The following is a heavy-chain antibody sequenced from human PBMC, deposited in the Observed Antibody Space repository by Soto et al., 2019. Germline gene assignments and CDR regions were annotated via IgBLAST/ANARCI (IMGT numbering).Heavy chain of an antibody. J-gene: IGHJ4*02. CDR1: GGSVSSGSSY. V-gene: IGHV4-61*01. CDR3: AKWVGATAIDY. Sequence: SETLSLTCTVSGGSVSSGSSYWSWIRQPPGRGLEWIGYIYHSGGANHNPSLKSRVTMSVDTSKNQFSLKLSSVTAADTAVYYCAKWVGATAIDYWGQGTLVTVSS. CDR2: IYHSGGA. D-gene: IGHD1-26*01.